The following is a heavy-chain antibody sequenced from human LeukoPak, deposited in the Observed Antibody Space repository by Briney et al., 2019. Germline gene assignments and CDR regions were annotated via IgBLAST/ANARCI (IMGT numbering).Heavy chain of an antibody. CDR1: GFTFDDYG. Sequence: GGSLRLSCAASGFTFDDYGMSWVCQAPGKGLEWVSGINWNGGSTGYADSVKGRFTISRDNAKNSLYLQMNSLRAKDTALYHCVRYYYEGHLDYWGQGTLVTVSS. CDR2: INWNGGST. CDR3: VRYYYEGHLDY. V-gene: IGHV3-20*01. J-gene: IGHJ4*02. D-gene: IGHD3-22*01.